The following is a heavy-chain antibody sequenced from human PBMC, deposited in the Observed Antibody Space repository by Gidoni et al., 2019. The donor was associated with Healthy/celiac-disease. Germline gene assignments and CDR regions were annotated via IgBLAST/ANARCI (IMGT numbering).Heavy chain of an antibody. CDR2: ISGSCGST. CDR3: SSAPHRYGMDV. D-gene: IGHD2-2*01. J-gene: IGHJ6*02. Sequence: EVQRLESGGGLVQPGGSLRLSCEASGFTFSSYAMSWVGPAPGKGLEWFSAISGSCGSTYYTDSVKGRFTISRDNSKNTLYLQMNSLRAEDTAVYYCSSAPHRYGMDVWGQGTTVTVSS. CDR1: GFTFSSYA. V-gene: IGHV3-23*01.